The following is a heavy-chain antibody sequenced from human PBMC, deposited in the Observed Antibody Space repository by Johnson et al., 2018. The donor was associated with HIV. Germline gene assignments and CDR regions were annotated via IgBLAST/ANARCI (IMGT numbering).Heavy chain of an antibody. D-gene: IGHD3-22*01. CDR1: VFNFSSYG. Sequence: QVQLVESGGGVVQPGGSLRLSCAASVFNFSSYGMHWVRQAPGKGLEWVAFIRYDGSNKYYADSVKGRFTISRDNSKNTLYLQMNSLRAEDTAVYYCARDWRGDSSGYYYFFSFDIWGQGTMVTVSS. J-gene: IGHJ3*02. CDR2: IRYDGSNK. V-gene: IGHV3-30*02. CDR3: ARDWRGDSSGYYYFFSFDI.